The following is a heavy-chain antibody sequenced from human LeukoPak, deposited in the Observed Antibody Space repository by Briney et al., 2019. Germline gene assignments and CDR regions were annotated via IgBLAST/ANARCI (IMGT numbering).Heavy chain of an antibody. CDR2: ISSGSSYI. J-gene: IGHJ4*02. CDR1: GFTFSIYT. V-gene: IGHV3-21*01. Sequence: PGGSLRLSCTASGFTFSIYTMNWVRQAPGKGLEWVSSISSGSSYIYYADSVKGRFTISRDNARNSLYLQMSRLRAEDTAVYYCATDRGFASFDYWGQGTLVTVSS. D-gene: IGHD3-3*01. CDR3: ATDRGFASFDY.